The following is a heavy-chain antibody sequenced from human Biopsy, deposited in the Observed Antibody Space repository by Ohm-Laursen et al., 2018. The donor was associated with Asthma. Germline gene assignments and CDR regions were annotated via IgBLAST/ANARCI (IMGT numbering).Heavy chain of an antibody. V-gene: IGHV4-30-2*01. Sequence: TLSLTCAVPGGSISSGGDSWSWIRQPPGKGLEWIGYIYHSGSTYYNPSLKSRVTISVDRSKNQFSLKLSSVTAADTAVYYCAGVKDGYNFDYWGQGTLVTVSS. CDR2: IYHSGST. CDR3: AGVKDGYNFDY. CDR1: GGSISSGGDS. J-gene: IGHJ4*02. D-gene: IGHD5-24*01.